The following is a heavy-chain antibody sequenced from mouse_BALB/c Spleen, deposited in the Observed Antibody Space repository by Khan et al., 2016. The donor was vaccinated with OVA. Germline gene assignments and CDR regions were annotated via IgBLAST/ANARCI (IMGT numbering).Heavy chain of an antibody. CDR3: AIQPYYHYYVMDY. J-gene: IGHJ4*01. CDR1: GFSLTNYD. D-gene: IGHD2-10*01. Sequence: QVQLQQSGPGLVAPSQSLSITCTISGFSLTNYDVHWVRQPPGKGLEWLVVIWSDGSTTYNSTLKSRLSISKDNSKSQVFLKMNSLQTDDTAMYYCAIQPYYHYYVMDYWGQGTSVTVSS. V-gene: IGHV2-6-1*01. CDR2: IWSDGST.